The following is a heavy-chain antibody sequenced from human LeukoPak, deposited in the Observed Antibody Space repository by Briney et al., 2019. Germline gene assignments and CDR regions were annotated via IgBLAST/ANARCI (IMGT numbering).Heavy chain of an antibody. V-gene: IGHV4-39*07. CDR1: GGSISSSSYY. CDR2: IYYSGST. CDR3: AIYSSSGGFDP. J-gene: IGHJ5*02. D-gene: IGHD6-6*01. Sequence: SETLSLTCTVSGGSISSSSYYWGWIRQPSGKGLEWIGSIYYSGSTNYNPSLKSRVTISVDTSKNQFSLKLSSVTAADTAVYYCAIYSSSGGFDPWGQGTLVTVSS.